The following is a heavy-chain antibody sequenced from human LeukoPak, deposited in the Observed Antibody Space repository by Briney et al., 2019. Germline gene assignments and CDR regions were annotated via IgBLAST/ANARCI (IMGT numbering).Heavy chain of an antibody. CDR1: GFTVSSNY. CDR3: SASGSWGGYYFEGY. V-gene: IGHV3-15*01. CDR2: IKSKTDGGTT. Sequence: PGGSLRLSCAASGFTVSSNYMSWVRQVPGKGLEWVGRIKSKTDGGTTDFAAPVKGRFTISRDDSKNMLFLQMNSLKTEDTAVYYCSASGSWGGYYFEGYWGQGTLVTVSS. D-gene: IGHD1-26*01. J-gene: IGHJ4*02.